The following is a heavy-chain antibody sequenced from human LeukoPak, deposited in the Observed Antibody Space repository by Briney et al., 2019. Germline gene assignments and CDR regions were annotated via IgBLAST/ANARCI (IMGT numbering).Heavy chain of an antibody. CDR1: GGSISSYY. J-gene: IGHJ4*02. CDR3: ARFVYYGSGSLDY. V-gene: IGHV4-59*01. CDR2: IYYSGST. Sequence: SETLSLTCTVSGGSISSYYWSWIRQPPGKGLEWIGYIYYSGSTNYNPSLKSRVTISVDTSKNQFSLKLSSVTAADTAVYYCARFVYYGSGSLDYWGQGTLVTVSS. D-gene: IGHD3-10*01.